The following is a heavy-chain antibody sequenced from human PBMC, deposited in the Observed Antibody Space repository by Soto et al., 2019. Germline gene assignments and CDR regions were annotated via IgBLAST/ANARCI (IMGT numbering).Heavy chain of an antibody. V-gene: IGHV3-11*01. J-gene: IGHJ5*02. D-gene: IGHD5-12*01. CDR3: ARAVRDGYNYFWFDP. CDR1: GFTFSDYY. CDR2: ISSSGSTI. Sequence: EGSLRLSCAASGFTFSDYYMSWIRQAPGKGLEWVSYISSSGSTIYYADSVKGRFTISRDNAKNSLYLQMNSLRAEDTAVYYCARAVRDGYNYFWFDPWGQGTLVTVSS.